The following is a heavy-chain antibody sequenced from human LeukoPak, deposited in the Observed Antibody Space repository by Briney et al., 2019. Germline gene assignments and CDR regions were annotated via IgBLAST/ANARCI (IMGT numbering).Heavy chain of an antibody. Sequence: PSETLSLTCTVSGASTNNNFWTWIRQSPGKGLEWIGYIYSSGSANYNPSLNSRVIISRDTSKNQIYLTLTPVTAADTAVYFCARHRDYYDTWGHGTLVTVSS. CDR3: ARHRDYYDT. J-gene: IGHJ4*01. V-gene: IGHV4-59*08. D-gene: IGHD3-22*01. CDR1: GASTNNNF. CDR2: IYSSGSA.